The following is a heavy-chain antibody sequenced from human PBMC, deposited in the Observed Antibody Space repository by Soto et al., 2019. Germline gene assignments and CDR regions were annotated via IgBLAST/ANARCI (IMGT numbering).Heavy chain of an antibody. J-gene: IGHJ4*02. CDR1: GASFSGYY. D-gene: IGHD3-22*01. CDR3: ARQHYYDSSGYYTWN. V-gene: IGHV4-34*01. Sequence: PSETLSITCAVYGASFSGYYWSWIRKTPGKGLEWIGEINHSGSTNYTPSLKSRVTISVDTSKNQFSLRLNSVTAADTAVYYCARQHYYDSSGYYTWNWGQGTLVTSPQ. CDR2: INHSGST.